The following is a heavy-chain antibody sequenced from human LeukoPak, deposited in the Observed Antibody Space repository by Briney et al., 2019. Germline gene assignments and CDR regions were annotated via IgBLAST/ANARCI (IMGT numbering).Heavy chain of an antibody. V-gene: IGHV1-69*13. J-gene: IGHJ5*02. D-gene: IGHD6-13*01. CDR2: IIPIFGTA. CDR1: GGTFSSYA. CDR3: ARGKMAAAVLNWFDP. Sequence: GASVKVSCKASGGTFSSYAISWVRQAPGQGLEWMGGIIPIFGTANYAQKFQGRATITADESTSTAYMELSSLRSEDTAVYYCARGKMAAAVLNWFDPWGQGTLVTVSS.